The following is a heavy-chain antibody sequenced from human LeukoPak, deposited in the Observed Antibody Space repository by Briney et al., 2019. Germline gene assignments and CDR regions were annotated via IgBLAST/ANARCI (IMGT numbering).Heavy chain of an antibody. CDR2: XXXDGSNK. CDR1: GFTFSSYG. D-gene: IGHD3-9*01. Sequence: GSLRLSCAASGFTFSSYGMHWVRQAPGKGLXXXXXXXXDGSNKYYADSVKGRFTISRDNSKNTLYLQMNSLRAEDTAVYYCARGYYDILTGSYYYGMDVWGKGTTVTVSS. V-gene: IGHV3-33*01. CDR3: ARGYYDILTGSYYYGMDV. J-gene: IGHJ6*04.